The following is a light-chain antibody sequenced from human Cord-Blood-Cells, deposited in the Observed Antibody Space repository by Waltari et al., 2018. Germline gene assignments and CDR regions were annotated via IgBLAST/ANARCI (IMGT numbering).Light chain of an antibody. CDR1: QGLSSSY. Sequence: EIVFTQSPGTLSLSPGERATLSCRASQGLSSSYLARYQQKPGQAPRLLIHGAGSRSTGIPDRFSGSRYGTDVTLTISRLEPEDFAVYYCQQYGSSPRYTFGQGTKLEIK. CDR2: GAG. CDR3: QQYGSSPRYT. V-gene: IGKV3-20*01. J-gene: IGKJ2*01.